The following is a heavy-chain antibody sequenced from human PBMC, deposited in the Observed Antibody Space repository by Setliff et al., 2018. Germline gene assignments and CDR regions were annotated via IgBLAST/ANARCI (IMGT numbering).Heavy chain of an antibody. J-gene: IGHJ6*03. CDR3: ARASRFGTIVYKGYYYMDV. CDR2: INTNTGNP. CDR1: GYTFTTYA. Sequence: ASVKVSCKASGYTFTTYAISWMRQAPGQGLEWMGWINTNTGNPSYAQDFTGRFVFSLDTSVSTAYLQISSLKAEDTAVYYCARASRFGTIVYKGYYYMDVWGKGTTVTVSS. V-gene: IGHV7-4-1*02. D-gene: IGHD3-10*01.